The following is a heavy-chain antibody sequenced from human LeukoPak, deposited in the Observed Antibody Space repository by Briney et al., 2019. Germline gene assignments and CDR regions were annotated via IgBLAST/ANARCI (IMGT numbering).Heavy chain of an antibody. CDR2: IYYSGST. CDR3: VRSGLVGGPFDY. Sequence: SETLSLTCTVSGGSISSSRYYWGWIRQPPGKGLEWIGSIYYSGSTYNNPSLKSRVTISVDTSKNQFPLKLTSVTAAYTAVYFCVRSGLVGGPFDYWGQGTLVTVSS. V-gene: IGHV4-39*01. J-gene: IGHJ4*02. D-gene: IGHD1-26*01. CDR1: GGSISSSRYY.